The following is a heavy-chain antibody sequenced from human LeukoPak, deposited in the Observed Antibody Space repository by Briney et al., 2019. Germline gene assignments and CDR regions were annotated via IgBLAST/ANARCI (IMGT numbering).Heavy chain of an antibody. CDR3: TRVKGAGINWFDP. J-gene: IGHJ5*02. D-gene: IGHD6-13*01. V-gene: IGHV6-1*01. Sequence: SQTLSLTCAISGDSVSSNSATWNWIRQSPSRGLEWLGRTYYRSKWYNDYAVSVKSRITINADTSKNQFSLQLNSVTPEDTAVYYCTRVKGAGINWFDPWGQGTLVTVSS. CDR1: GDSVSSNSAT. CDR2: TYYRSKWYN.